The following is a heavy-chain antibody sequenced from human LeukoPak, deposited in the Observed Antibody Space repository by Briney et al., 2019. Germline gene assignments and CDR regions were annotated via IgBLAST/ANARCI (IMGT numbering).Heavy chain of an antibody. CDR1: GFTFSSYE. V-gene: IGHV3-48*03. CDR2: ISSSGSTI. J-gene: IGHJ5*02. CDR3: ARQRFLEWP. D-gene: IGHD3-3*01. Sequence: GGSLRLSCAASGFTFSSYEMNWVRQAPGKGLEWVSYISSSGSTIYYADSVKGRFTISRDSAKNSLYLQMNSLRAEDTAVYYCARQRFLEWPWGQGTLVTVSS.